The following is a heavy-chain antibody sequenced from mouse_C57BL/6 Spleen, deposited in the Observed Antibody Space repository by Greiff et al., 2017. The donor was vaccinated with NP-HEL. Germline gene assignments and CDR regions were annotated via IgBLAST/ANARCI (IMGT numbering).Heavy chain of an antibody. Sequence: QVQLQQPGTELAKPGASVKLSCKASGYTFTSYWMHWVKQRPGQGLEWIGNINPSNGGTNYNEKFKSKATLTVDKSSSTAYMQLSSLTSEDSAVYYCARSYYCSSYDYAMDYWGQGTSVTVSS. V-gene: IGHV1-53*01. CDR1: GYTFTSYW. CDR2: INPSNGGT. J-gene: IGHJ4*01. D-gene: IGHD1-1*01. CDR3: ARSYYCSSYDYAMDY.